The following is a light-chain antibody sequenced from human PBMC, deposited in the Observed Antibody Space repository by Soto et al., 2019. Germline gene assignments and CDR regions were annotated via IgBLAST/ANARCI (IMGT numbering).Light chain of an antibody. V-gene: IGKV1-8*01. CDR3: QQLNTYPIT. Sequence: AIRMTQSPSSFSASTGDRVTITCRASQGISSYLAGYQQKPGKAPKLLIYAASTLQSGVPSRVSGSGSGTDFTLTISCLQSEDFATYYCQQLNTYPITFGQGTRLEIK. CDR2: AAS. CDR1: QGISSY. J-gene: IGKJ5*01.